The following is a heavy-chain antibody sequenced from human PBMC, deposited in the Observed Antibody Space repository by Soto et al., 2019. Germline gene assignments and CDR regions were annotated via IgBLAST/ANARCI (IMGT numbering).Heavy chain of an antibody. CDR1: GFIFKNYA. CDR3: VGSHLMTSGVINGRDV. J-gene: IGHJ6*02. CDR2: TSFDGSKT. D-gene: IGHD3-3*01. V-gene: IGHV3-30*03. Sequence: PGGSLRLSCVGSGFIFKNYAIHWVRQAPGRGLEWAAVTSFDGSKTYYVDSVTGRFTISRDNSKNTAYLLMNDLRIEDTAEYFCVGSHLMTSGVINGRDVWGHGTTVTVSS.